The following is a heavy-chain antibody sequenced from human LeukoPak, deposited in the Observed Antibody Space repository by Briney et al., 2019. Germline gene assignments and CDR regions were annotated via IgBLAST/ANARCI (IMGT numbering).Heavy chain of an antibody. Sequence: GGSLRLSCAASGFTFSNYAMSWVRQAPGEGLEWVSAILGSGGSTYYADSVKGRFTVSRDNSKSTLYLEMNSLRAEDTALYYCAKWGDYDVLTGYYVPDYWGQGTLVTVSS. CDR3: AKWGDYDVLTGYYVPDY. V-gene: IGHV3-23*01. CDR1: GFTFSNYA. D-gene: IGHD3-9*01. J-gene: IGHJ4*02. CDR2: ILGSGGST.